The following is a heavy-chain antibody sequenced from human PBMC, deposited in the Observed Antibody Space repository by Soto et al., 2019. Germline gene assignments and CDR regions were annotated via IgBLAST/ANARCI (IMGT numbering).Heavy chain of an antibody. CDR3: AKDLWNGDLPQMSH. D-gene: IGHD4-17*01. V-gene: IGHV3-30*18. Sequence: QVQLVESGGGVVQPGRSLRLSCAASGFTFSSYGMHWVRQAPGKGLEWVAVISYDGSNKYYADSVKGRFTISRDNSKNTLYLQMNSLRAEDTAVYYCAKDLWNGDLPQMSHWGQGTLVTVSS. CDR2: ISYDGSNK. J-gene: IGHJ4*02. CDR1: GFTFSSYG.